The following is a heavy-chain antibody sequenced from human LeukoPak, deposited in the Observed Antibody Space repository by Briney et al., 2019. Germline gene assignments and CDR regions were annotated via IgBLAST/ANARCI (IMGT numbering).Heavy chain of an antibody. Sequence: SETLSLTCTVSGGSISSSSYYWGWIRQPPGKGLEWIGYIYYSGSTYYNPSLKSRVTISVDTSKNQFSLKLSSVTAADTAVYYCARDYGWFGELTYFDYWGQGTLVTVSS. V-gene: IGHV4-39*07. D-gene: IGHD3-10*01. J-gene: IGHJ4*02. CDR1: GGSISSSSYY. CDR2: IYYSGST. CDR3: ARDYGWFGELTYFDY.